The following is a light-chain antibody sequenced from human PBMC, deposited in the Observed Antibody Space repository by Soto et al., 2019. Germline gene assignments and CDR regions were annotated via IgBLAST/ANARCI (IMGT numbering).Light chain of an antibody. J-gene: IGKJ1*01. V-gene: IGKV1-39*01. CDR1: QSSRRS. CDR3: QQSFNSPRT. CDR2: AAS. Sequence: DILMTQSPSSLSASVGDRVTITCRASQSSRRSLNWYQQKPGKAPKLLIYAASSLQSGVPSRFSGTGSGTDFTLTISSLQPEDFAIYYCQQSFNSPRTFGQGTKVDIK.